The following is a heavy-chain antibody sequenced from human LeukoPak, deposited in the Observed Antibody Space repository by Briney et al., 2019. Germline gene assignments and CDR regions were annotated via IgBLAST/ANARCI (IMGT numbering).Heavy chain of an antibody. D-gene: IGHD2-8*01. CDR3: ARDCTNGVCSDY. V-gene: IGHV3-53*01. CDR1: GFTVSSNY. CDR2: IYSGGST. J-gene: IGHJ4*02. Sequence: GGSLRLSCAASGFTVSSNYMSWVRQAPGKGLEWVSVIYSGGSTYYADSVKGRFTISRDNSKNTLYLQMNSLRAEDTAVYYCARDCTNGVCSDYWGQGTLVTVSS.